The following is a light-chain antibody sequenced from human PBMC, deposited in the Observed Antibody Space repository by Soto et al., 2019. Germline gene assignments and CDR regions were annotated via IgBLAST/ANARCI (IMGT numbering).Light chain of an antibody. CDR3: QQYNSSPLN. J-gene: IGKJ4*01. CDR1: QSISSW. Sequence: DIQMTQSPSTLSAFVGDRVTITCRANQSISSWLAWYQQKPGKAPNLLIYEASSLQSGVPSRFSGSGSGAEFTLTISSLQPDDFATYYCQQYNSSPLNFGGGTKVEIK. CDR2: EAS. V-gene: IGKV1-5*01.